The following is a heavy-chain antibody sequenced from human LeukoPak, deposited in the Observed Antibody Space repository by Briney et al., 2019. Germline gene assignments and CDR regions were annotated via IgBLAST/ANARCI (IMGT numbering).Heavy chain of an antibody. CDR2: LNWNGDIT. D-gene: IGHD3/OR15-3a*01. CDR1: GFTFHDFG. CDR3: ARDVTRGLVNYYYYGMDV. V-gene: IGHV3-20*04. J-gene: IGHJ6*02. Sequence: GGSLRLSCAASGFTFHDFGMAWVRQGPGKGLEWVSGLNWNGDITRYRDSVKGRFTVSRDNARNSLYLQMNSLRAEDTAVYYCARDVTRGLVNYYYYGMDVWGQGTTVTVSS.